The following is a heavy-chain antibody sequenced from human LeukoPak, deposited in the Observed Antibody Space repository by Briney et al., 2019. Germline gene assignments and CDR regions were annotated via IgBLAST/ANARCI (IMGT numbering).Heavy chain of an antibody. J-gene: IGHJ3*02. CDR3: ARVRGRWLHQGAFDI. V-gene: IGHV3-33*01. Sequence: GRSLRLSCAASGFTFSSYGMHWVRQAPGKGLEWVAVIWYDGSNKYYADSVKGRFTISRDNSKNTLYPQMNSLRAEDTAVYYCARVRGRWLHQGAFDIWGQGTMVTVSS. D-gene: IGHD5-24*01. CDR2: IWYDGSNK. CDR1: GFTFSSYG.